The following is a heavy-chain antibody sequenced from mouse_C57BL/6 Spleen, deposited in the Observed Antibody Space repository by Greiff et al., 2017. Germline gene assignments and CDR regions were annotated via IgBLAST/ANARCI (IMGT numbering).Heavy chain of an antibody. D-gene: IGHD1-1*01. CDR1: GFTFSDYG. CDR2: ISSGSSTI. J-gene: IGHJ4*01. Sequence: VQLKESGGGLVKPGGSLKLSCAASGFTFSDYGMHWVRQAPEKGLEWVAYISSGSSTIYYEAKVKGRFTLSRANAKNTLFLQMTSLRSEDTAMDYCARNHDYGSSYGSAMDYWGQGTSVTVSS. V-gene: IGHV5-17*01. CDR3: ARNHDYGSSYGSAMDY.